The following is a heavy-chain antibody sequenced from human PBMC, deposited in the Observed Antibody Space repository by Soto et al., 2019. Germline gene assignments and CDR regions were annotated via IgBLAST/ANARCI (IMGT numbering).Heavy chain of an antibody. CDR3: ARTRYGSGKRWFDP. D-gene: IGHD3-10*01. V-gene: IGHV4-34*01. Sequence: TSETLSLTCAVYGGSFSGYYWSWIRQPPGKGLEWIGEINHSGSTNYNPSLKSRVTISVDTSKNQFSLKLSSVTAADTAVYYCARTRYGSGKRWFDPWGQGTLVTVSS. CDR1: GGSFSGYY. CDR2: INHSGST. J-gene: IGHJ5*02.